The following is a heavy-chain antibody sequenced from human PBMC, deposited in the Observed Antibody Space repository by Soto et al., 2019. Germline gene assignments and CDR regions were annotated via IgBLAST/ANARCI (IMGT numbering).Heavy chain of an antibody. V-gene: IGHV1-3*01. CDR2: INAGNGNT. D-gene: IGHD2-2*01. CDR1: GYTFTSYD. J-gene: IGHJ4*02. CDR3: ARDGGYCSSTSGYFCSGVDY. Sequence: QVQLVQSGAEVKKPGASVKVSCKASGYTFTSYDMHWVRQAPGQRLEWMGWINAGNGNTKYSQKFQGRVTITRDTSASTAYMELSSLRSDDTAVYYCARDGGYCSSTSGYFCSGVDYGGQGTLVPVSS.